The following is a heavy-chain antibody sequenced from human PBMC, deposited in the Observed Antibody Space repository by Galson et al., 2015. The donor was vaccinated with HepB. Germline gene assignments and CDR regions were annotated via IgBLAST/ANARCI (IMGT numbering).Heavy chain of an antibody. D-gene: IGHD2-2*01. CDR2: ISSSGYYT. CDR3: ARVPSTSWASGFDY. V-gene: IGHV3-21*01. CDR1: EFIFSDFT. Sequence: SLRLSCAGSEFIFSDFTMNWVRQAPGKGLEWVSSISSSGYYTDYADSVKGRFTISRDNAKNSLFLQMNSLRADDTAVYYCARVPSTSWASGFDYWGQGTLVTVS. J-gene: IGHJ4*02.